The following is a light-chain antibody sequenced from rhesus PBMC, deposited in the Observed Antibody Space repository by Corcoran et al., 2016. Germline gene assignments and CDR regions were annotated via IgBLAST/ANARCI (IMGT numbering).Light chain of an antibody. CDR2: RNT. Sequence: QAGLTQPPSVSKGLGQTATLTCTGNSNNVGNQGAAWLQQHQGHPPRLLSSRNTYRPSGISERFSATRSGNTASLTITGLQPEDEADYYCSAWYIILHLGVFGGGTRLTVL. CDR3: SAWYIILHLGV. CDR1: SNNVGNQG. J-gene: IGLJ2*01. V-gene: IGLV10-114*01.